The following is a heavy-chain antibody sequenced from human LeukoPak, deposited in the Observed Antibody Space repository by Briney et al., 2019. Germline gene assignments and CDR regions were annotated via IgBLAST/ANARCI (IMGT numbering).Heavy chain of an antibody. D-gene: IGHD7-27*01. V-gene: IGHV4-59*01. CDR3: ARDSRANWGLGRLYY. CDR1: GGSIRGYY. CDR2: IYDSGSS. J-gene: IGHJ4*02. Sequence: PSETLSLTCSVSGGSIRGYYWSWIRQPAGKGLEWIGYIYDSGSSKYNPSLKSRVTISVDTSKNQFSLKLRDVTAADTAVYFCARDSRANWGLGRLYYWGQGTLVTVSS.